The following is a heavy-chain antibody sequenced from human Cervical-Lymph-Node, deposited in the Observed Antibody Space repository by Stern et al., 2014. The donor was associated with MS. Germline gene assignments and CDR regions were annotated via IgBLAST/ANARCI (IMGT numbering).Heavy chain of an antibody. V-gene: IGHV1-46*01. Sequence: QVQLVQSGTEVSKPGASVKVSCKASGYSFTTFYIHWVRQAPGQGLEWMGMINTNGGNTTSTHKFRGRVTMTRDISSTTVYMELRNLTSEDTAIYFCSRDTSLWGQGTLVTVSS. J-gene: IGHJ4*02. CDR3: SRDTSL. CDR2: INTNGGNT. CDR1: GYSFTTFY.